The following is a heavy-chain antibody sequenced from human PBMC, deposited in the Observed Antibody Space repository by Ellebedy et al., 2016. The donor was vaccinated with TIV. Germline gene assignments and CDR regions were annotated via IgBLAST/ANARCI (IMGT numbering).Heavy chain of an antibody. V-gene: IGHV1-69*13. CDR2: IIPIFGTA. CDR3: ARDLNYYDSSGRLPGGWFDP. Sequence: SVKVSXXASGGTFSSYAISWVRQAPGQGLEWMGGIIPIFGTANYAQKFQGRVTITADESTSTAYMELSSLRSEDTAVYYCARDLNYYDSSGRLPGGWFDPWGQGTLVTVSS. D-gene: IGHD3-22*01. CDR1: GGTFSSYA. J-gene: IGHJ5*02.